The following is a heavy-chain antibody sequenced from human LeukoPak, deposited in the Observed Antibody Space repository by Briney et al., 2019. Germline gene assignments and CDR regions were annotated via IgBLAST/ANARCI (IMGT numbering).Heavy chain of an antibody. Sequence: PGGSLRPSCIASGFTFGDYAMTWVRQAPGKGLEWVGFIRSKVYGGTPEYAASVKGRFTISRDDSKGIAYLQMNSLKTEDTAVYYCTRDQTPYYWGQGTLVTVSS. CDR2: IRSKVYGGTP. CDR3: TRDQTPYY. J-gene: IGHJ4*02. V-gene: IGHV3-49*04. CDR1: GFTFGDYA.